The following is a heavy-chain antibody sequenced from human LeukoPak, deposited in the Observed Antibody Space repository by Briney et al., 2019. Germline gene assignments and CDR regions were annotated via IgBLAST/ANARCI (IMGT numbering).Heavy chain of an antibody. D-gene: IGHD2-2*01. J-gene: IGHJ6*03. CDR1: GFTVSSNY. V-gene: IGHV3-53*01. CDR2: IYSGGST. CDR3: ARGSRTGDPYYYYYYYMDV. Sequence: QSGGSLRLSCAASGFTVSSNYMSWVRQAPGKGLEWVSVIYSGGSTYYADSVKGRFTISRDNSKNTLYLQMSSLRAEDTAVYYCARGSRTGDPYYYYYYYMDVWGKGTTVTVSS.